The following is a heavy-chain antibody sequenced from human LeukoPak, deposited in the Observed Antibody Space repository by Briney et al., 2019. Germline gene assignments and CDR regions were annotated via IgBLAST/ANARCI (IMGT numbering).Heavy chain of an antibody. CDR2: IYYSGST. CDR1: GGSISSYY. J-gene: IGHJ6*03. D-gene: IGHD2-2*01. CDR3: ARVGYCSSTSCYGGAYYYYYYYMDV. V-gene: IGHV4-59*01. Sequence: SETLSLTCTVSGGSISSYYWSWIRQPPWKGLEWIGYIYYSGSTNYNPSLKSRVTISVDTSKNQFSLKLTSVTAADTAVYYCARVGYCSSTSCYGGAYYYYYYYMDVWGKGTTVTVSS.